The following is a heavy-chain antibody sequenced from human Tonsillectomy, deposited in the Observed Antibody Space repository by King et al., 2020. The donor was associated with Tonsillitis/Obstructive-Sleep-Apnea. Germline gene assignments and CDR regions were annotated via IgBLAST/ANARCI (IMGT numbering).Heavy chain of an antibody. D-gene: IGHD1-26*01. CDR1: GFTFSSYA. CDR2: ISGSGVKT. CDR3: AKPGLEWELLTWFDP. V-gene: IGHV3-23*04. J-gene: IGHJ5*02. Sequence: VQLVESGGGLVQPGGSLRLSCVASGFTFSSYAMSWVRQAPGKGLYWVSAISGSGVKTYYADSVKGRFTISRDNSKNTLYLQMNSLRAEDTAVYYCAKPGLEWELLTWFDPWGQGTLVTVSS.